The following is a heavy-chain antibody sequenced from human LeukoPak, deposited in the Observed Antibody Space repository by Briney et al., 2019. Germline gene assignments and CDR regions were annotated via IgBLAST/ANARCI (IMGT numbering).Heavy chain of an antibody. Sequence: GGSLRLSCAASGFTFTSYAMSWVRQAPGKGLEWISTISGRGGNTYYADSVKGRFTISRDNSKNTLYLQMNSLRAEDTAVYYCAKEGDIVLMVYAMAIDYWGQGTLVTVSS. CDR3: AKEGDIVLMVYAMAIDY. J-gene: IGHJ4*02. CDR1: GFTFTSYA. CDR2: ISGRGGNT. V-gene: IGHV3-23*01. D-gene: IGHD2-8*01.